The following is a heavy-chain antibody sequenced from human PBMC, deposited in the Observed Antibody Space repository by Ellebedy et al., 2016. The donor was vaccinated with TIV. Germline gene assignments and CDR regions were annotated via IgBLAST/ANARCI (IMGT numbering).Heavy chain of an antibody. CDR1: GFTFSSYG. Sequence: PGGSLRLSCAASGFTFSSYGMHWVRQAPGKGLEWVAFIRYDGSNKSYVDSVKGRFTISRDKSKSTLYLQMNSLRPEDTAMYYCAKDRSHSSSWTDYWGQGTLVTVSS. V-gene: IGHV3-30*02. CDR2: IRYDGSNK. J-gene: IGHJ4*02. CDR3: AKDRSHSSSWTDY. D-gene: IGHD6-13*01.